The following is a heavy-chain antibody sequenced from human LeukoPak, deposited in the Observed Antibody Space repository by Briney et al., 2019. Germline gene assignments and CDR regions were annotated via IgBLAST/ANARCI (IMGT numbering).Heavy chain of an antibody. CDR3: ARNLYYYGSGSYNLLDY. Sequence: AASVTVSCKASGYTFTSCGISWVRQAPGQGLEWMGWISAYNGNTNYAQKLQGRVTMTTDTSTSTAYMELRSLRSDDTAVYYCARNLYYYGSGSYNLLDYWGQGTLVTVSS. V-gene: IGHV1-18*01. CDR1: GYTFTSCG. J-gene: IGHJ4*02. D-gene: IGHD3-10*01. CDR2: ISAYNGNT.